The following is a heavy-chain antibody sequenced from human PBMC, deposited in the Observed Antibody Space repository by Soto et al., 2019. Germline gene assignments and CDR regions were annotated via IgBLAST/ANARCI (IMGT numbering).Heavy chain of an antibody. CDR1: GFTFSSYW. Sequence: PVGSLRLSCAASGFTFSSYWMHWVRQAPGKGLVWVSRINSDGSSTSYADSVKGRFTISRDNAKNTLYLQMNSLRAEDTAVYYCARDQGITIFGVLYGMDVWGQGTTVTVSS. J-gene: IGHJ6*02. CDR2: INSDGSST. CDR3: ARDQGITIFGVLYGMDV. V-gene: IGHV3-74*01. D-gene: IGHD3-3*01.